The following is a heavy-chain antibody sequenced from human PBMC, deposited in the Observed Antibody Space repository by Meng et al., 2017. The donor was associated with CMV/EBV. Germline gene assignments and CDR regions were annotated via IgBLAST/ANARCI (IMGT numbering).Heavy chain of an antibody. CDR3: ARLIAAAGLYYYYGMDV. J-gene: IGHJ6*02. CDR2: IYYSGST. CDR1: GGSISSYY. Sequence: SETLSLTCAVYGGSISSYYWSWIRQPPGKGLEWIGYIYYSGSTNYNPSLKSRVTISVDTSKNQFSLKLSSVTAADTAVYYCARLIAAAGLYYYYGMDVWGQGTTVTVSS. D-gene: IGHD6-13*01. V-gene: IGHV4-59*01.